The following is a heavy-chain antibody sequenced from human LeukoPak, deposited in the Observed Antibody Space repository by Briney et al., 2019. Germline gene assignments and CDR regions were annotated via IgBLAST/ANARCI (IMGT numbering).Heavy chain of an antibody. CDR2: IYHSGST. Sequence: SETLSLTCAVSGYSISSGYYWGWIRQPPGKGLKWIGSIYHSGSTYYNPSLKSRVTISVDTSKNQFSLKLSSVTAADTAVYYCARSLWFGEYDAFDIWGQGTMVTVSS. D-gene: IGHD3-10*01. CDR3: ARSLWFGEYDAFDI. CDR1: GYSISSGYY. J-gene: IGHJ3*02. V-gene: IGHV4-38-2*01.